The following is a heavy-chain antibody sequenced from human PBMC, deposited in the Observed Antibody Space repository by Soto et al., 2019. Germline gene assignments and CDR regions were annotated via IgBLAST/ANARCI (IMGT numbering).Heavy chain of an antibody. CDR1: CGSISSGGYY. J-gene: IGHJ4*02. V-gene: IGHV4-31*03. CDR3: ASHVLRYFDWFPGFDY. CDR2: IYYSGST. D-gene: IGHD3-9*01. Sequence: PSETLSLTCTVSCGSISSGGYYWSWIRQHPGKGLEWIGYIYYSGSTYYNPSLKSRVTISVDTSKNQFSLKLSSVTAADPAVYYCASHVLRYFDWFPGFDYWGQGTLVTVSS.